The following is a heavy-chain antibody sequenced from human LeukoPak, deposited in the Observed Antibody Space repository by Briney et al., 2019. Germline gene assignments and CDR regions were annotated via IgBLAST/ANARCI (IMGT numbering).Heavy chain of an antibody. D-gene: IGHD3-9*01. V-gene: IGHV1-69*01. CDR2: IIPIFGTA. J-gene: IGHJ5*02. CDR3: ARELRYFDWLAWFDP. CDR1: GGTFSSYA. Sequence: GSSVKVSFKASGGTFSSYAISWVRQAPGQGLEWMGGIIPIFGTANYAQKFQGRVTITADVSTSTAYMELSSLRSEDTAVYYCARELRYFDWLAWFDPWGQGTLVTVSS.